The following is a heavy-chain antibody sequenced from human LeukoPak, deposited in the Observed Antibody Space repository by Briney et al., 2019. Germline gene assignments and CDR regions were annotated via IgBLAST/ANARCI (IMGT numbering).Heavy chain of an antibody. V-gene: IGHV2-5*01. CDR3: AHRELEMATNYYFDY. D-gene: IGHD5-24*01. CDR2: IYWNDDK. J-gene: IGHJ4*02. CDR1: GFSLSTSGVG. Sequence: ESGPTLVKPTQTLTLTCTFSGFSLSTSGVGVGWIRQPPGKALEWLALIYWNDDKRYSPSLKSRPTITKDTSKNQVVLTMTNMDPVDTATYYCAHRELEMATNYYFDYWGQGTLVTVSS.